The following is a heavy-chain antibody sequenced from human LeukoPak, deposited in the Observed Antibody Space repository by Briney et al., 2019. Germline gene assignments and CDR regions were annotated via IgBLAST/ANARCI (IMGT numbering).Heavy chain of an antibody. CDR3: AKDGLAAALDY. Sequence: ASVKVSCKASGYTFIGFTLNWMRQAPGQGLEWMGWMNPNSGNTGYAQKFQGRVTMTRNTSISTAYMELSSLRSEGTAVYYCAKDGLAAALDYWGQGTLVTVSS. J-gene: IGHJ4*02. D-gene: IGHD2-15*01. V-gene: IGHV1-8*01. CDR1: GYTFIGFT. CDR2: MNPNSGNT.